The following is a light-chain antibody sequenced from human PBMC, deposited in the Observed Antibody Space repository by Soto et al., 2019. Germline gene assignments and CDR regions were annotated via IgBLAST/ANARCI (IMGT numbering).Light chain of an antibody. J-gene: IGKJ3*01. CDR3: QKYSSVPV. V-gene: IGKV1-27*01. Sequence: DIQMTQSATSLSASVGDRVTITCRASQDIRNFVAWYQQKPGKAPKLLIYAASTLQSGVPSRFSGSGSGTHFTLTSNILQPEDVATYSCQKYSSVPVFGPGTKVEIK. CDR2: AAS. CDR1: QDIRNF.